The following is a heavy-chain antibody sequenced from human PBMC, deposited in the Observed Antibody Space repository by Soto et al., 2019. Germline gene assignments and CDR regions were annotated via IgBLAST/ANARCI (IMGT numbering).Heavy chain of an antibody. CDR3: GKRGGYHWYFDL. J-gene: IGHJ2*01. CDR1: GFTFSSYA. V-gene: IGHV3-23*01. CDR2: ISGSGGST. D-gene: IGHD1-26*01. Sequence: GGSLRLSCAASGFTFSSYAMSWVRQAPGKGLEWVSAISGSGGSTYYADSVKGRFTISRDNSKNTLYLQMNSLRAEDTAVYYCGKRGGYHWYFDLWGRGTLVTVSS.